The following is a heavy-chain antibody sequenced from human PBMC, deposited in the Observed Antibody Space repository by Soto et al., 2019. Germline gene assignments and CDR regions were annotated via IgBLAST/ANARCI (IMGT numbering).Heavy chain of an antibody. Sequence: QVQLVQSGAEVKKTGSSVKVSCKASGGTFSSYTISWVRQAPGQGLEWMGRIIPILGIANYAQKFQGRVTITADKSTSTAYMELSSLRSEDTAVYYCARVGPEDTAMVQSGHWGQGTLVTVSS. CDR1: GGTFSSYT. CDR3: ARVGPEDTAMVQSGH. V-gene: IGHV1-69*02. D-gene: IGHD5-18*01. J-gene: IGHJ4*02. CDR2: IIPILGIA.